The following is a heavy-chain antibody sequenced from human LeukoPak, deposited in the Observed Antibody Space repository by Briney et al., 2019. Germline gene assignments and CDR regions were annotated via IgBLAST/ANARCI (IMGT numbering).Heavy chain of an antibody. CDR1: GGSISSSSYY. CDR3: ARDVKAAAGSIGP. Sequence: SETLSLTCTVSGGSISSSSYYWGWIRQPPGKGLEWIGSIYYSGSTYYNPSLKSRVTISVDTSKNQFCLKLSSVTAADTAVYYWARDVKAAAGSIGPWGQGTLVTVSS. D-gene: IGHD6-13*01. CDR2: IYYSGST. J-gene: IGHJ5*02. V-gene: IGHV4-39*07.